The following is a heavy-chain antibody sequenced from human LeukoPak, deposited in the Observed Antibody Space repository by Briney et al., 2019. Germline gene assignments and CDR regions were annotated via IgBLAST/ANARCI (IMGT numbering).Heavy chain of an antibody. CDR2: INAGNGNT. V-gene: IGHV1-3*01. D-gene: IGHD3-10*01. CDR1: GYTFTSYA. CDR3: AREGAIYGSGSYDEYYYYYYGMDV. Sequence: ASVTVSCKASGYTFTSYAMHWVRQAPGQRLEWMGWINAGNGNTKYSQKFQGRVTITRDTSASTAYMELSSLRSEDTAVYYCAREGAIYGSGSYDEYYYYYYGMDVWGQGTTVTVSS. J-gene: IGHJ6*02.